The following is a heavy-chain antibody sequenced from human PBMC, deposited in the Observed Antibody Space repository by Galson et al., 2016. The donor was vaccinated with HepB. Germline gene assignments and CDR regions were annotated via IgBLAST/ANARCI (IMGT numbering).Heavy chain of an antibody. CDR1: GLTFSSYW. J-gene: IGHJ3*02. CDR2: IKEDGSEK. CDR3: AKHCSGGSCYDSSPHSPFDI. Sequence: SLRLSCAASGLTFSSYWMSWVRQAPGKGLEWVAHIKEDGSEKYYVDSVKGRFTISRDNAKNPLYLQMNSLRAEDTAVYYCAKHCSGGSCYDSSPHSPFDIWGQGTMVTVSS. D-gene: IGHD2-15*01. V-gene: IGHV3-7*01.